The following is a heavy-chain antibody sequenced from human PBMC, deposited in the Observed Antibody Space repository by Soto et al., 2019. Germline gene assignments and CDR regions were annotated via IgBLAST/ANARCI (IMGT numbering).Heavy chain of an antibody. Sequence: EVQLLESGGGVVQPGGALRLSCAASGFSFSKFAVSWVRQAPGKGLEWVSAISADGESTFYVDSVKGRFTISRDNSKNALCLQRNALRVEDTAVYYCASDWGDDSAFYDAFQVWGQGTMVSVSS. V-gene: IGHV3-23*01. CDR2: ISADGEST. CDR3: ASDWGDDSAFYDAFQV. CDR1: GFSFSKFA. J-gene: IGHJ3*01. D-gene: IGHD3-22*01.